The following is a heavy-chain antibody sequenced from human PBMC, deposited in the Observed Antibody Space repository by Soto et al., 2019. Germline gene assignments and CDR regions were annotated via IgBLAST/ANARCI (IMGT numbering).Heavy chain of an antibody. CDR2: ISYDGSNK. J-gene: IGHJ6*03. CDR3: AKRSEDYYDYMDV. V-gene: IGHV3-30*18. Sequence: GGSLRLSCAASGFTFSSYAMHWVRQAPGKGLEWVAVISYDGSNKYYADSVKGRFTISRDNSKNTLYLQMNSLRAEDTAVYYCAKRSEDYYDYMDVWGKGTTVTVSS. CDR1: GFTFSSYA.